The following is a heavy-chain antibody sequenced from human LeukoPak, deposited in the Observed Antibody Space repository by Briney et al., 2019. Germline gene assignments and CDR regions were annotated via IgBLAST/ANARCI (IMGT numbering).Heavy chain of an antibody. D-gene: IGHD1-26*01. Sequence: GGSLRLSCAASGFTFSSYWKSWVRQAPGKGLEWVANIKQDGSEEYYVDSVEGRFTISRDNAKDSLYLQMNSLRAEDTAVYYCARDAVGATVFDYWGQGNLVTVSS. J-gene: IGHJ4*02. CDR2: IKQDGSEE. CDR3: ARDAVGATVFDY. CDR1: GFTFSSYW. V-gene: IGHV3-7*05.